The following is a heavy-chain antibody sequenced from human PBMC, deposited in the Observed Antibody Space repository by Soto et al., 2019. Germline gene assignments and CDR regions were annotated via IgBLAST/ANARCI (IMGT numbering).Heavy chain of an antibody. Sequence: QVQLVESGGGVVQPGRSLGLSCAASGFTFSSYGMHWVRQAPGKGLEWVAVIWYDGSNKYYADSVKGRFTFSRDNSKNTLYLTMNSLRAEDTAVNYCARDGYCSGGSCYSVPVFDYWGQGTLVTVSS. CDR2: IWYDGSNK. V-gene: IGHV3-33*01. CDR1: GFTFSSYG. J-gene: IGHJ4*02. CDR3: ARDGYCSGGSCYSVPVFDY. D-gene: IGHD2-15*01.